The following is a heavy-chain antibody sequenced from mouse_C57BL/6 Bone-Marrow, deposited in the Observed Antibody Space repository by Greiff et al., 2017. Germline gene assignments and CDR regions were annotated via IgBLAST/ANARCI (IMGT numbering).Heavy chain of an antibody. CDR2: IWTGGGT. CDR1: GFSLTSYA. D-gene: IGHD2-4*01. J-gene: IGHJ3*01. Sequence: VQLVESGPGLVAPSQSLSITCTVSGFSLTSYAIRWVRQPPGKGLEWLGVIWTGGGTTYNSALKSRLSISKDNSKSQVFLKMNRLQTEDTARYYGARGDYDAFSWFAYWGQGTLVTVSA. V-gene: IGHV2-9-1*01. CDR3: ARGDYDAFSWFAY.